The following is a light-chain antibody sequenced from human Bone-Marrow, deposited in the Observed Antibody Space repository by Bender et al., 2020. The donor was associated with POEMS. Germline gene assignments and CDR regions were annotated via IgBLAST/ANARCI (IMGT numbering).Light chain of an antibody. V-gene: IGLV2-23*02. J-gene: IGLJ3*02. CDR1: SSDVGGYNY. Sequence: QSALTQPPSASGSPGQSVTISCTGTSSDVGGYNYVSWYQQYPGKAPKLIIYEVDKRPSGVSSRFSGSKSGNTASLTISGLQAEDEADYYCCSYAGVSTWVFGGGTKMPVL. CDR3: CSYAGVSTWV. CDR2: EVD.